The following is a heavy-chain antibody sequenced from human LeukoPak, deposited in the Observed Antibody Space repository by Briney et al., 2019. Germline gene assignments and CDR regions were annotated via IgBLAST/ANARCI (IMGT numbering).Heavy chain of an antibody. CDR3: ARVEASGYDYGAFDY. D-gene: IGHD5-12*01. CDR1: GFTFSSYA. Sequence: GRSLRLSCAASGFTFSSYAMHWVRQAPGKGLEWVAVISYDGSNKYYADSVKGRFTISRDNAKNSLYLQMNSLRAEDTAVYYCARVEASGYDYGAFDYWGQGTLDTVSS. CDR2: ISYDGSNK. V-gene: IGHV3-30*04. J-gene: IGHJ4*02.